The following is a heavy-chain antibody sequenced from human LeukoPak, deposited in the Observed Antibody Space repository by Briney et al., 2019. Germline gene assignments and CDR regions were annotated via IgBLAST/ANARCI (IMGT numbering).Heavy chain of an antibody. J-gene: IGHJ4*02. CDR2: IDYSGNT. D-gene: IGHD1-26*01. Sequence: PSETLSLTCTVSGGSISSYYWGWIRQAPGKGLEWIGSIDYSGNTYYIPSLKSRLTISADLSRNQYSLKLSSVTAADTGVYYCARDSGNFEVDYWGLGTLVTVSA. CDR3: ARDSGNFEVDY. CDR1: GGSISSYY. V-gene: IGHV4-39*02.